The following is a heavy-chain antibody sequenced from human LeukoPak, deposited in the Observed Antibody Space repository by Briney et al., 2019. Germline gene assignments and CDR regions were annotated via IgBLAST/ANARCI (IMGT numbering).Heavy chain of an antibody. J-gene: IGHJ4*02. CDR1: GYTFTSYD. CDR3: ARGKFSVGWLQSTGDY. CDR2: MNPNSGNT. D-gene: IGHD5-24*01. V-gene: IGHV1-8*01. Sequence: ASVKVSCKASGYTFTSYDINWVRQATGQGLEWMGWMNPNSGNTGYAQKFQGRVTMTRNTSISTAYMELSSLRSEDTAVYYCARGKFSVGWLQSTGDYWGLGTLVTVSS.